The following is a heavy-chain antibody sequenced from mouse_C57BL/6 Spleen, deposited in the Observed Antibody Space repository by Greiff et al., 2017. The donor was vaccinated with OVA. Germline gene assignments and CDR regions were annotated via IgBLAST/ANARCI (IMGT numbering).Heavy chain of an antibody. J-gene: IGHJ2*01. Sequence: ESGPGLVKPSQSLSLTCSVTGYSITSGYYWNWIRQFPGNKLEWMGYIIYDGSNNYNPSLKNRISITRDTSKNQFFLKLNSVTTEDTATYYCARIYEDYFDYWGQGTTLTVSS. CDR1: GYSITSGYY. D-gene: IGHD2-3*01. CDR2: IIYDGSN. V-gene: IGHV3-6*01. CDR3: ARIYEDYFDY.